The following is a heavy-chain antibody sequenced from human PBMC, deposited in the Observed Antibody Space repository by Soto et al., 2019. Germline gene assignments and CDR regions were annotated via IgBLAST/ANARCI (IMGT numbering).Heavy chain of an antibody. CDR3: ARVTVGDYGDYNFDY. Sequence: SETLSLTCAVYGGSFSGYYWSWIRQPPGKGLEWIGEINHSGSTNYNPSLKSRVTISVDTSKNQFSLKLSSVTAADTAVYYCARVTVGDYGDYNFDYWGQGTLVTVSS. J-gene: IGHJ4*02. CDR1: GGSFSGYY. V-gene: IGHV4-34*01. CDR2: INHSGST. D-gene: IGHD4-17*01.